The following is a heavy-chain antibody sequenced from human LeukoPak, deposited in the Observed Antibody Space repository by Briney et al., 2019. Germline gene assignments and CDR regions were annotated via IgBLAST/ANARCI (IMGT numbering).Heavy chain of an antibody. J-gene: IGHJ6*03. CDR2: IYSDNT. CDR3: ARDAFNWNYYYYYYMDV. Sequence: GGSLRLSCTVSGFTVSSNSMSWVRQAPGKGLEWVSFIYSDNTHYSDSVKGRFTISRDNAKNSLYLQMNSLRAEDTAVYYCARDAFNWNYYYYYYMDVWGKGTTVTVSS. V-gene: IGHV3-53*01. D-gene: IGHD1-20*01. CDR1: GFTVSSNS.